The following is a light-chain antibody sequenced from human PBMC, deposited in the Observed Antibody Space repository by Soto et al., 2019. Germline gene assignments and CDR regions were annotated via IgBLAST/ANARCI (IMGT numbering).Light chain of an antibody. CDR1: NSDIGTYNY. CDR3: SSYTGSSTLLV. CDR2: EVS. Sequence: QSALTQPASVSGSPGQSITISCSGTNSDIGTYNYVSWYQQHPGNVPKLMIFEVSHRPSGVSYRFSGSKSDNTASLTISGLQAEDEADYYCSSYTGSSTLLVFGGGTKLTVL. V-gene: IGLV2-14*01. J-gene: IGLJ2*01.